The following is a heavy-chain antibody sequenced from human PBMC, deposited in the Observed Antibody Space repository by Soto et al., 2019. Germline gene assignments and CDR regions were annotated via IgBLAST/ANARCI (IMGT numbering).Heavy chain of an antibody. Sequence: QVQLVQSGPEVTMPGASVKVSCKTSGYTFTAYGLAWLRQAPGQRPEWLGWVGTANANTNYAEKFQGRVTMTSDRSTTTTSMELRSLRSYATAGYYWARELNTDPTAYYAVAYWGQGNLVTVSS. CDR1: GYTFTAYG. V-gene: IGHV1-18*01. J-gene: IGHJ4*02. D-gene: IGHD3-9*01. CDR2: VGTANANT. CDR3: ARELNTDPTAYYAVAY.